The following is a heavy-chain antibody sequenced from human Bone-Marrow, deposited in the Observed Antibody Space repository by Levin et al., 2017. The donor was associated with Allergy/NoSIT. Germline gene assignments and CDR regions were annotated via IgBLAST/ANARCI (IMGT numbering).Heavy chain of an antibody. D-gene: IGHD3-22*01. CDR2: IKQDGSEK. Sequence: TGGSLRLSCAASGFIFSGYWMSWVRQAPGKGLEWVANIKQDGSEKYYVDSVNGRFTISRDNAKNSLYLEMNSLRAEDTAVYYCARGFNYYDSSPEGYWGQGTLVTVSS. V-gene: IGHV3-7*04. J-gene: IGHJ4*02. CDR1: GFIFSGYW. CDR3: ARGFNYYDSSPEGY.